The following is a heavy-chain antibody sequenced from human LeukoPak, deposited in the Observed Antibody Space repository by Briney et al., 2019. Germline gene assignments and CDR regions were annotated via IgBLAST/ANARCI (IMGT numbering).Heavy chain of an antibody. CDR2: INPSGGST. CDR1: GYTFTSYY. CDR3: ARVETTGTTPLYNWFDP. D-gene: IGHD1-1*01. Sequence: GASVKVSCKASGYTFTSYYMHWVRQAPGQGLEWMGIINPSGGSTSYAQKFQGRVTMTRDTSTSTVYMELSSLRSEDTAVYYCARVETTGTTPLYNWFDPWGQGTLVTVSS. J-gene: IGHJ5*02. V-gene: IGHV1-46*01.